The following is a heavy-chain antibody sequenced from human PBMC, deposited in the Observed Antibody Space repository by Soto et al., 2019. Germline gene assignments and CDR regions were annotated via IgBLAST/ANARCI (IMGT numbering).Heavy chain of an antibody. CDR2: ISGSGGST. J-gene: IGHJ4*02. V-gene: IGHV3-23*01. D-gene: IGHD6-13*01. CDR3: AKDVGAGYSSSWYGGGFDY. CDR1: GFTFSSYA. Sequence: EVQLLESGGGLVQPGGSLRLSCAASGFTFSSYAMSWVRQAPGKGLEWVSAISGSGGSTYYADSVKGRFTISRDNSKNTLYLQMNSLRAGDTAGYYCAKDVGAGYSSSWYGGGFDYWGQGTLVTVSS.